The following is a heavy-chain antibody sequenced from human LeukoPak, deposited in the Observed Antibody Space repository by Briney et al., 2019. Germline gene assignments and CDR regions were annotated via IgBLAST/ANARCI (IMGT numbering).Heavy chain of an antibody. J-gene: IGHJ6*02. D-gene: IGHD2-15*01. CDR1: GGSFSGYY. Sequence: SETLSLTCAVYGGSFSGYYWSWIRQPPGKGLEWIGEINHSGSTNYNPSLKSRVTISVDTSKNQFSLKLSSVTAADTAVYYCASPGYCSGGRCYGMDVWGQGTTVTVSS. CDR3: ASPGYCSGGRCYGMDV. V-gene: IGHV4-34*01. CDR2: INHSGST.